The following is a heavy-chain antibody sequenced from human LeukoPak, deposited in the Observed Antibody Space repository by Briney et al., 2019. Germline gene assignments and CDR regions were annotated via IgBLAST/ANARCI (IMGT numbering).Heavy chain of an antibody. CDR2: ISAYNGDT. J-gene: IGHJ5*02. D-gene: IGHD2-2*01. V-gene: IGHV1-18*01. CDR1: GYTFTSYG. Sequence: GASVKVSCKASGYTFTSYGISWVRQAPGQGLEWMGWISAYNGDTGSAEKFQDRVTLTTDTSTSTAYLELTTLTSDDTAVYYCARLGVIPAPDHWGQGTLVTVSS. CDR3: ARLGVIPAPDH.